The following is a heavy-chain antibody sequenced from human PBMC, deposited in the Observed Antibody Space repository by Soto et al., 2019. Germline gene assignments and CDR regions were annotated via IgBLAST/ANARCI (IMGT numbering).Heavy chain of an antibody. V-gene: IGHV1-18*01. J-gene: IGHJ6*02. CDR2: ISAYNGNT. CDR1: GYTFTSYG. Sequence: QVQLVQSGTEVKKPGASVKVSCKASGYTFTSYGISWVRQAPGQELEWMGWISAYNGNTNYAQKLQGRVTMTTDTSTSTAYMELRSLRSDDTAVYYCARPRGYSGYEDYYYYGMDVWGQGTTVTVSS. D-gene: IGHD5-12*01. CDR3: ARPRGYSGYEDYYYYGMDV.